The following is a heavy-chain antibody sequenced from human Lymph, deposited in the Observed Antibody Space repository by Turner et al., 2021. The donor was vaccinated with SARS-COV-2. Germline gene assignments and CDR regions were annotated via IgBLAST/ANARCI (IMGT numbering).Heavy chain of an antibody. J-gene: IGHJ4*02. CDR1: VFTVSSNY. CDR2: IYSGGST. CDR3: ARVLPFGDYFDY. D-gene: IGHD3-10*01. Sequence: EVQLLESGGGLIKPGGSLGLSCAASVFTVSSNYMGWVRQAPGKGLEWVSVIYSGGSTYYADSVKGRFTISRDNSKNTLYLQMNSLRAEDTAVYYCARVLPFGDYFDYWGQGTLVTVSS. V-gene: IGHV3-53*01.